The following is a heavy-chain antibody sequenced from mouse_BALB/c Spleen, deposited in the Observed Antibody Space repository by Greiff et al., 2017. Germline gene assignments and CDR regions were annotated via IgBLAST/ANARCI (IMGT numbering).Heavy chain of an antibody. CDR3: ATGGSSYH. J-gene: IGHJ2*01. CDR2: IYPGNVNT. V-gene: IGHV1-66*01. D-gene: IGHD1-1*01. CDR1: GYTFTSYY. Sequence: VQLQQSGPELVKPGASVRISCKASGYTFTSYYIHWVKQRPGQGLEWIGWIYPGNVNTKYNEKFKGKATITADTSSNTAYLQLSSLTSEDTAVYYCATGGSSYHWGQGTTLTVSS.